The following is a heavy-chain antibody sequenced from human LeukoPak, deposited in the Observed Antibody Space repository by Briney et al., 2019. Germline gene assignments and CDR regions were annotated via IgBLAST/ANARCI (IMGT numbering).Heavy chain of an antibody. CDR1: GGSFSGYY. CDR3: ARIRAPGRRSSAFDI. Sequence: KPSETLSLTCAVYGGSFSGYYWSWLRQPPGKGLEWIGEINHSGSTNYNPSLKSRVTISVDTSKNQFSLKLSSVTAADTAVYYCARIRAPGRRSSAFDIWGQGTMVTVSS. V-gene: IGHV4-34*01. CDR2: INHSGST. J-gene: IGHJ3*02.